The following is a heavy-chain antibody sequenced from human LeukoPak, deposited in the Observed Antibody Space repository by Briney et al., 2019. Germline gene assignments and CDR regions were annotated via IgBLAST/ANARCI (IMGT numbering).Heavy chain of an antibody. V-gene: IGHV4-39*01. CDR1: GDSISRSIYY. Sequence: TSETLSLTCTVSGDSISRSIYYWGWIRQPPGKGPEWIGSIYYSGSTFFNPSLESRATISVDTSKNQFSLRLTSVTAADTAVYSCATVRFGHGVYWGQGTLVTVSS. D-gene: IGHD3-10*01. J-gene: IGHJ4*02. CDR2: IYYSGST. CDR3: ATVRFGHGVY.